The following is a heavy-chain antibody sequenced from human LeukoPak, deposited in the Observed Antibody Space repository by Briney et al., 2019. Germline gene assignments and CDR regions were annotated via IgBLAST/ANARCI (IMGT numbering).Heavy chain of an antibody. CDR3: ARGAGGGYYFDY. CDR1: GFTFSSYS. CDR2: ISSSSSYI. J-gene: IGHJ4*02. Sequence: GGSLRLSCAASGFTFSSYSMNWVRQAPGKGLEWVSSISSSSSYIYYADSVKGRFTISRDNAKNSLYLQMNSLRAEDTAVYYCARGAGGGYYFDYWGQGTLVTVSS. V-gene: IGHV3-21*01. D-gene: IGHD3-22*01.